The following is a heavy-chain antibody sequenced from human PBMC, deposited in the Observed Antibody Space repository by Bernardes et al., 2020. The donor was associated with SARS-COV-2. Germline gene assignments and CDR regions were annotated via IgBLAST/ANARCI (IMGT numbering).Heavy chain of an antibody. CDR1: GGSFSGYY. V-gene: IGHV4-34*01. Sequence: SETLSLTCAVYGGSFSGYYWSWIRQSPGKGLEWIGEVNHRAGTNYNPSLKSRVTISADTSKNQFSLNVSTVTAADTAVYYCARFLAFLFRGRYYGMDVWGQGTTVTVSS. CDR3: ARFLAFLFRGRYYGMDV. D-gene: IGHD2-21*01. J-gene: IGHJ6*02. CDR2: VNHRAGT.